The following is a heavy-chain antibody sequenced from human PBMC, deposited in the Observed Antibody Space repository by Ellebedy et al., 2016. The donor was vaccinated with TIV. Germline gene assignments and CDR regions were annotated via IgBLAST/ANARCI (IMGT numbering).Heavy chain of an antibody. CDR1: GFSISNKW. V-gene: IGHV3-23*01. Sequence: GESLKISCEPSGFSISNKWMHWVRQAPGKGLEWVSAISGSGGSTYYADSVKGRFTISRDNSKNTLYLQMNSLRAEDTAVYYCAKAILGYCSSTSCYEDYYYYGMDVWGQGTMVTVSS. D-gene: IGHD2-2*01. J-gene: IGHJ6*02. CDR3: AKAILGYCSSTSCYEDYYYYGMDV. CDR2: ISGSGGST.